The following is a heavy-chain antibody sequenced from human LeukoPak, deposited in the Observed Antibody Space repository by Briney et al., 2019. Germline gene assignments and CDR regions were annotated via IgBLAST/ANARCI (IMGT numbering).Heavy chain of an antibody. D-gene: IGHD5-24*01. CDR2: ISSSSSYI. J-gene: IGHJ4*02. CDR1: GFTFSSYS. V-gene: IGHV3-21*01. Sequence: GGSLRLSCAASGFTFSSYSMNWVRQAPGKGLEWVSSISSSSSYIYYADSVKGRFTISRDNAKNSLHLQMNSLRAEDTAVYYCAREARDGYNLDYWGQGTLVTVSS. CDR3: AREARDGYNLDY.